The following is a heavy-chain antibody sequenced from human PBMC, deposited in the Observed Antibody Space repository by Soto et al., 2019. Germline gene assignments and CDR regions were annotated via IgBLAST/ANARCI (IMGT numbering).Heavy chain of an antibody. J-gene: IGHJ4*02. Sequence: GGSLRLSCAASGFTFSSYGMHWVRQAPGKGLEWVAVISYDGSNKYYADSVKGRFTISRDNSKNTLYLQMNSLRAEDTAVYYCAKAEELGPEFFDYWGQGTLVTVSS. CDR3: AKAEELGPEFFDY. CDR1: GFTFSSYG. V-gene: IGHV3-30*18. D-gene: IGHD1-26*01. CDR2: ISYDGSNK.